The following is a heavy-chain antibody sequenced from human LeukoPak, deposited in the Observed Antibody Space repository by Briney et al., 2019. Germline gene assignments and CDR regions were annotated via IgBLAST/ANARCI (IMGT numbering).Heavy chain of an antibody. D-gene: IGHD3-10*01. J-gene: IGHJ2*01. CDR2: IRGGSNTI. CDR1: GFTFSSYE. CDR3: ARDSGYPSGSWWWYFDL. V-gene: IGHV3-48*02. Sequence: GGSLRLSCAASGFTFSSYEMNWVRQAPGRGLEWVSFIRGGSNTIYYADSVKGRFTVSRDNAKSSLYLQMNSLRDEDTAVYFCARDSGYPSGSWWWYFDLWGRGILVTVSS.